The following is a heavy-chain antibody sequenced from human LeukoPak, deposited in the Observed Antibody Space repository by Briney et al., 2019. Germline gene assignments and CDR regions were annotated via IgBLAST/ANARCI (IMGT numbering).Heavy chain of an antibody. V-gene: IGHV3-53*04. D-gene: IGHD6-19*01. CDR3: ARESGSGGWGGFDY. Sequence: PGGSLRLSCAASGFIVSSSYMNWVRQAPGKGLEWVSVLYSGGNTYYADSVRGRFTISRHNSNNTLYLQMNSLRAEDTAVYYCARESGSGGWGGFDYRGQGILVTVSS. CDR2: LYSGGNT. J-gene: IGHJ4*02. CDR1: GFIVSSSY.